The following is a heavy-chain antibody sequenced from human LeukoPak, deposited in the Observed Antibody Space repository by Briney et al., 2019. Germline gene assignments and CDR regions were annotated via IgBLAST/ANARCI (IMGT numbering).Heavy chain of an antibody. Sequence: GASVKVSCKASGYTFNSYYMHWVRQAPGQGLEWMGIINPSRGSTTYAQKFQGRVTLTRDTSTSTAYMELRSLRSDDTAVYYCARSGYCSSTSCYKGAFDIWGQGTMVAVSS. CDR3: ARSGYCSSTSCYKGAFDI. CDR2: INPSRGST. J-gene: IGHJ3*02. CDR1: GYTFNSYY. D-gene: IGHD2-2*02. V-gene: IGHV1-46*02.